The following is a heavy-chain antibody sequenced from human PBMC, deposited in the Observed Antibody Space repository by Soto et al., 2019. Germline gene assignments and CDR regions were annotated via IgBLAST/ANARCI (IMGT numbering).Heavy chain of an antibody. CDR2: IYYSGST. J-gene: IGHJ3*02. Sequence: PSETLSLTCTVSGGSISSSSYYWGWIRQPPGKGLEWIGSIYYSGSTYYNPSLKSRVTISVDTSKNQFSLKLSSVTAADTAVYYCASFTIFGVVICAFDIWGQGTMVTVSS. CDR3: ASFTIFGVVICAFDI. D-gene: IGHD3-3*01. CDR1: GGSISSSSYY. V-gene: IGHV4-39*01.